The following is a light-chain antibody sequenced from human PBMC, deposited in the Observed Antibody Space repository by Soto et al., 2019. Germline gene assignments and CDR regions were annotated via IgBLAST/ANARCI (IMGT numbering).Light chain of an antibody. V-gene: IGKV1-5*03. CDR3: QQYNSYWT. CDR1: QSISSW. Sequence: DIQMTQSPSTLSASVGDRVTITCRASQSISSWLAWYQQKPGKAPKLLIYKASSLESGVPSRFSGSGSGTGFTFTISRLQPDDFATYYCQQYNSYWTFGQGTKVEIK. J-gene: IGKJ1*01. CDR2: KAS.